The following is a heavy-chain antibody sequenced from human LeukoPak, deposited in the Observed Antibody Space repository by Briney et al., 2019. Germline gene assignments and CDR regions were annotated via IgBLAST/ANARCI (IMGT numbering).Heavy chain of an antibody. CDR1: GFTFSTYW. D-gene: IGHD6-6*01. V-gene: IGHV3-23*01. J-gene: IGHJ4*02. CDR2: ISGSGDNT. Sequence: GGSLRLSCAASGFTFSTYWMNWVRQAPGKGLEWVSVISGSGDNTYYADSVKGRFTISRDNSKNMLYLQMNSLRAEDTAVYYCAKWKYSNSGIDDYWGQGTLVTVSS. CDR3: AKWKYSNSGIDDY.